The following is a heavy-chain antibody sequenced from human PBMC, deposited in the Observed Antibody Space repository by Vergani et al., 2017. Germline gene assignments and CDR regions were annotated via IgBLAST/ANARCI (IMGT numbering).Heavy chain of an antibody. D-gene: IGHD2-8*01. J-gene: IGHJ6*02. CDR2: IGSSGPYI. V-gene: IGHV3-21*02. Sequence: AQLVESGGGVVQPGSSLRLSCAASGFTFSDFSMSWVRQAPGKGLEWVAFIGSSGPYINYADSVKGRFIISRDNTNNSLFLQLRSLRAEDAAVYYCARDCTSGGCPDNYGMDVWGQGATVTVSS. CDR3: ARDCTSGGCPDNYGMDV. CDR1: GFTFSDFS.